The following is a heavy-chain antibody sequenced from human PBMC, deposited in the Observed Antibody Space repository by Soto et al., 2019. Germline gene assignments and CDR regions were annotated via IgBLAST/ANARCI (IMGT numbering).Heavy chain of an antibody. V-gene: IGHV3-21*01. CDR1: GFTFSSYS. CDR3: AIIAVAGTGGSFDY. D-gene: IGHD6-19*01. J-gene: IGHJ4*02. CDR2: ISSSSSYI. Sequence: EVQLVESGGGLVKPGGSLRLSCAASGFTFSSYSMNWFRQAPGKGLGWVSSISSSSSYIYYADSVKGRFTISRDNAKNSLYLQMNSLRAEDTAVYYCAIIAVAGTGGSFDYWGQGTLVTVSS.